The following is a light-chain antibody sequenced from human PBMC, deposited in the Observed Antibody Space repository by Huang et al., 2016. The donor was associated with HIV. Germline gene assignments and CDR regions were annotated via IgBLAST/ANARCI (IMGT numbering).Light chain of an antibody. Sequence: DIVMTQSPATLSVSLGERVILSCRASQNVNRNVAWYQHKPGQVPRLVIHGASTRATGVSDRFRGSGSGTEFTLTISNLQAEDFALYYCQHYNNWPPWTFGQGTKLEIK. CDR1: QNVNRN. CDR3: QHYNNWPPWT. J-gene: IGKJ1*01. CDR2: GAS. V-gene: IGKV3-15*01.